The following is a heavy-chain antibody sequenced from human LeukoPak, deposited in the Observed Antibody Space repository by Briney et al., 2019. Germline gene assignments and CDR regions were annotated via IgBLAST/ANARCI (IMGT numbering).Heavy chain of an antibody. CDR2: ISWNSGSI. CDR3: AKDVSLAAAGSVSFFDY. V-gene: IGHV3-9*01. Sequence: GGSLRLSCAASGFTFSSYGMHWVRQAPGKGLEWVSGISWNSGSIGYADSVKGRFTISRDNAKNSLYLQMNSLRAEDTALYYCAKDVSLAAAGSVSFFDYWGQGTLVTVSS. D-gene: IGHD6-13*01. CDR1: GFTFSSYG. J-gene: IGHJ4*02.